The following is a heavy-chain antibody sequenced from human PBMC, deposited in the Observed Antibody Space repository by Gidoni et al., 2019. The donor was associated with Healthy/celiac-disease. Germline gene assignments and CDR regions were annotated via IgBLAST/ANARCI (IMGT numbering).Heavy chain of an antibody. Sequence: QVQLGQSGAEVKKPGASAKVSCKASGYTCASHDINWVRKASGQGLEWMGWMNPNSGTTGYAQKFQGRVTMTRNTSISTAYMVLSSLRSEDTAVYYCARGTQQLVPWGTYYYYGMDVWGQGTTVTVSS. J-gene: IGHJ6*02. CDR2: MNPNSGTT. V-gene: IGHV1-8*01. D-gene: IGHD6-13*01. CDR3: ARGTQQLVPWGTYYYYGMDV. CDR1: GYTCASHD.